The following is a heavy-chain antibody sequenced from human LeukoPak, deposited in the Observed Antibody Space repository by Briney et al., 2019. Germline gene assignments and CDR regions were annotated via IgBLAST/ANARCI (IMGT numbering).Heavy chain of an antibody. Sequence: PSETLSLTCTVSGGSISSYYWSWIRQPPGKGLEWIGYIYYSGNTNYNPSLKSRVTMSADTSKNQFSLKLSSVTAADTAMYYCARQRDNALSYFDYWGQGTLVTVSS. CDR1: GGSISSYY. D-gene: IGHD1-14*01. CDR3: ARQRDNALSYFDY. V-gene: IGHV4-59*08. CDR2: IYYSGNT. J-gene: IGHJ4*02.